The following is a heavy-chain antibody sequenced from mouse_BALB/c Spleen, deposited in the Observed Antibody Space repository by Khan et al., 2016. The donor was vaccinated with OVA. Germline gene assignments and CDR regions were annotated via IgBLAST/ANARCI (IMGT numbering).Heavy chain of an antibody. CDR3: IRHHCYGSNYCFDY. V-gene: IGHV5-12-1*01. J-gene: IGHJ2*01. CDR1: GFAFSSYD. D-gene: IGHD1-1*01. Sequence: EVELVESGGGLVKPGGSLKLSCAATGFAFSSYDMSWVRQTPEKRLEWVALINTGGNKTYYPDSLKGRFTISRDNAKNTLYLQMSSLKSEDTAMYYCIRHHCYGSNYCFDYWGQGTPLTVSS. CDR2: INTGGNKT.